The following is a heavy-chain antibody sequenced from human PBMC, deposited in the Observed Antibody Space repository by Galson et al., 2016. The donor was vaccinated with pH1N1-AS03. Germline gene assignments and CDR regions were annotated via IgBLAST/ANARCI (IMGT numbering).Heavy chain of an antibody. CDR2: INHSGST. Sequence: ETLSLTCAVHGGAFSGYYWTWIRQPPGKGLEWIGQINHSGSTQYNPSLKSRVTLSKDTSKKQIYLTVRSVTAADTAVYYCARDSMIVDGMDVWGQGTTVTVS. J-gene: IGHJ6*02. V-gene: IGHV4-34*01. CDR1: GGAFSGYY. D-gene: IGHD3-22*01. CDR3: ARDSMIVDGMDV.